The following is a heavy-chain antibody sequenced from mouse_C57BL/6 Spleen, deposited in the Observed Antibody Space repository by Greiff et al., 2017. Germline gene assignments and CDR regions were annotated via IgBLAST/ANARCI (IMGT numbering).Heavy chain of an antibody. Sequence: VQLQQSGAELVRPGASVTLSCKASGYTFTDYEMHWVKQTPVHGLEWIGAIDPETGGTAYNQKFKGKAILTADKSSSTAYMELRSLTSEDSAVYYCTRGGYYYCDYWGQGTTLTVSS. D-gene: IGHD2-3*01. CDR1: GYTFTDYE. CDR3: TRGGYYYCDY. CDR2: IDPETGGT. V-gene: IGHV1-15*01. J-gene: IGHJ2*01.